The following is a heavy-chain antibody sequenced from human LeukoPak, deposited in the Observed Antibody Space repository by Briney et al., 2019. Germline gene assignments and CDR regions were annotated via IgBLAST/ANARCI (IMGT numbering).Heavy chain of an antibody. CDR3: ARGRWIFGVVIHAFDI. J-gene: IGHJ3*02. D-gene: IGHD3-3*01. CDR1: GYTFTSYD. CDR2: MNPNSGNT. Sequence: ASVKVSCKASGYTFTSYDINWVRQATGQGLEWMGWMNPNSGNTGYAQKFQGRVTITRNTSISTAYMGLSSLRSEDTAVYYCARGRWIFGVVIHAFDIWGQGTMVTVSS. V-gene: IGHV1-8*03.